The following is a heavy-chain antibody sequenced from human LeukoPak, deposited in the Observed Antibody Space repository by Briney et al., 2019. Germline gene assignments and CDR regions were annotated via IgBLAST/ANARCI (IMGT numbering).Heavy chain of an antibody. J-gene: IGHJ4*02. V-gene: IGHV1-8*01. CDR3: ARDDCTGGSCPYNY. CDR1: GYTFTSYD. D-gene: IGHD2-15*01. Sequence: GASVKVSCKASGYTFTSYDINWVRQATGQGLEWMGWMNPNSGNTGYAQKFQGRVTMTRNTSMSTAYMELTSLRSEDTAVYYCARDDCTGGSCPYNYWGQGTQVTVSS. CDR2: MNPNSGNT.